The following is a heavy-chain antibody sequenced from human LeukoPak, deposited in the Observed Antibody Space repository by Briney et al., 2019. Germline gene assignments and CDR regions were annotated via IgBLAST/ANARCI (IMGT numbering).Heavy chain of an antibody. CDR1: GYTFTGYY. D-gene: IGHD2-2*01. Sequence: ASVKVSCKASGYTFTGYYMHWVRQAPGQGLEWMGWINPNSGGTNYAQKFQGRVTMTRDTSISTAYMELSRLRSDDTAVYYCARDRNCSSTSCYFGYYYYYGMDVWGQGTTVTVSS. CDR2: INPNSGGT. J-gene: IGHJ6*02. V-gene: IGHV1-2*02. CDR3: ARDRNCSSTSCYFGYYYYYGMDV.